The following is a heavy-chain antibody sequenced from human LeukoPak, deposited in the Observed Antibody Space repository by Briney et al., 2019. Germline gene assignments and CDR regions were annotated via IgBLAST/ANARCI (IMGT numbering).Heavy chain of an antibody. CDR3: TRVMTTVNVFDI. CDR1: GGSMSNYY. Sequence: PAETLSLTCTVSGGSMSNYYWSWIRQPAGKGLEWIGRIFSTGSTNYNPSLKSRVTMPVDMSKNQFSLKLNSVTAADTAVYYCTRVMTTVNVFDIWGQGTLVTVSS. J-gene: IGHJ3*02. V-gene: IGHV4-4*07. CDR2: IFSTGST. D-gene: IGHD4-17*01.